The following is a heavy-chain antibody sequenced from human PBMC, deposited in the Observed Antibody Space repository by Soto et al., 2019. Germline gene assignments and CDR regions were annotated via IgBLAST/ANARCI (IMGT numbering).Heavy chain of an antibody. CDR3: ASYTVTTFSACEI. D-gene: IGHD4-17*01. V-gene: IGHV1-69*02. CDR1: GGTFSSYT. CDR2: IIPILGIA. J-gene: IGHJ3*02. Sequence: QVQLVQSGAEVKQPGSSVKVSCKASGGTFSSYTISWVRQAPGQGLEWMGRIIPILGIANYAQKFQGRVTITADKSTSTAYMELSSLRSEDTAVYYCASYTVTTFSACEILGQGTMVTVSS.